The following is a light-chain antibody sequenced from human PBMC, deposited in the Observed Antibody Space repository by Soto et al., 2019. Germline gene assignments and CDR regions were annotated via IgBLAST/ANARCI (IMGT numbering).Light chain of an antibody. CDR3: SSYTTVSTYV. CDR2: DVR. J-gene: IGLJ1*01. V-gene: IGLV2-14*01. Sequence: QSVLTQPASVSGSPGQSITISCTGTSSDVGGYNYVSWYQQHPGKAPKLMIYDVRNRPSGVSNRFSGSKSVNTASLTISGLQAEDEADYYCSSYTTVSTYVFGNGTKVTV. CDR1: SSDVGGYNY.